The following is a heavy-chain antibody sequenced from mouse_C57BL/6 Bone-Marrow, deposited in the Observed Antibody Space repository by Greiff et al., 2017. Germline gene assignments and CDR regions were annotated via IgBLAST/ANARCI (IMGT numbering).Heavy chain of an antibody. D-gene: IGHD5-1*01. CDR3: ARGSNYAMDY. CDR1: GYTFTSYW. Sequence: VQLQQPGAELVMPGASVKLSCKASGYTFTSYWMHWVKQRPGQGLEWIGEIDPSDSYTNYNQKFKGKSTLTVDKSSSTAYMQLSSLTSEDSAVYYCARGSNYAMDYWGQGTSVTVSS. V-gene: IGHV1-69*01. J-gene: IGHJ4*01. CDR2: IDPSDSYT.